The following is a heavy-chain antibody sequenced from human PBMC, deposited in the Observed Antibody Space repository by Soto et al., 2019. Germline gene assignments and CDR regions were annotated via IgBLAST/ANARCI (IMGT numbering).Heavy chain of an antibody. CDR3: AGIGGYSYGYYFDY. D-gene: IGHD5-18*01. CDR1: GGSISSYY. Sequence: PSETLSLTCTVSGGSISSYYWNWIRQPPGKGLEWIGYIDYSGSTNYNPSLKSRVTISVDTSKNQFSLKLSSATAADTAVYYCAGIGGYSYGYYFDYWGQGTLVTVS. V-gene: IGHV4-59*01. J-gene: IGHJ4*02. CDR2: IDYSGST.